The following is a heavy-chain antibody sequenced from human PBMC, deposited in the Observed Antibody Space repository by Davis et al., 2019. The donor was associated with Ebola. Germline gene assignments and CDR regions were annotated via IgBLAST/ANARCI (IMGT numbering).Heavy chain of an antibody. CDR2: ISAYNGNT. CDR3: ARDRGVDDFWSGYYTFYYYYMDV. J-gene: IGHJ6*03. D-gene: IGHD3-3*01. CDR1: GYTFTSYG. V-gene: IGHV1-18*01. Sequence: ASVKVSCKASGYTFTSYGISWVRQAPGQGLEWMGWISAYNGNTNYAQKLQGRVTMTTDTSTSTAYMELRSLRSDDTAVYYCARDRGVDDFWSGYYTFYYYYMDVWGKGTTVTVSS.